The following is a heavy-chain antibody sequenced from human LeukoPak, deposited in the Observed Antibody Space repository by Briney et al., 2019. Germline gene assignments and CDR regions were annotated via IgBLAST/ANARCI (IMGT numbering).Heavy chain of an antibody. D-gene: IGHD1-1*01. CDR1: GGTFSSYA. J-gene: IGHJ4*02. CDR2: IIPILGIA. V-gene: IGHV1-69*04. Sequence: GASVKVSCKASGGTFSSYAISWVRQAPGQGLEWMGRIIPILGIANYAQKFQGRVTITADKSTSTAYMELSSLRSEDTAVYYCARGGYNWNDGRFDYWGQGTLVTVSS. CDR3: ARGGYNWNDGRFDY.